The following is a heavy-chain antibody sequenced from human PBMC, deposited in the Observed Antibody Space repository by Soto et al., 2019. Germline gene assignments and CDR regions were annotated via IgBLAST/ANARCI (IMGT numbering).Heavy chain of an antibody. CDR1: GGSISSGGYY. V-gene: IGHV4-31*03. D-gene: IGHD3-22*01. CDR2: IYYSGST. J-gene: IGHJ6*02. CDR3: ARDLYYYDSSGYYPYYYYYGMDV. Sequence: SETLSLTCTVSGGSISSGGYYWSWIRQHPGKGLEWIGYIYYSGSTYYNPSLKSRATISVDTSKNQFSLKLSSVTAADTAVYCCARDLYYYDSSGYYPYYYYYGMDVWGQGTTVTVSS.